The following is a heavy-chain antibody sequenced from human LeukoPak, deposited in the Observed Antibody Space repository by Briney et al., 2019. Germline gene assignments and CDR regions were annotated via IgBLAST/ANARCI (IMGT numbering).Heavy chain of an antibody. V-gene: IGHV3-21*01. J-gene: IGHJ4*02. CDR3: ARGGLPYSGSYGDS. CDR2: ISGSSSYI. CDR1: GFTFTSHG. Sequence: NSGGSLRLSCAASGFTFTSHGMNWVRQAPGKGLEWVSSISGSSSYIYYADSVKGRFTISRDNAKNSLYLQMNSLRVEDTAVYYCARGGLPYSGSYGDSWGQGTLVTVSS. D-gene: IGHD1-26*01.